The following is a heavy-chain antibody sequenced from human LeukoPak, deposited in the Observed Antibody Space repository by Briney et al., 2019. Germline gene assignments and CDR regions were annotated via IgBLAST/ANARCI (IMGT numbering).Heavy chain of an antibody. D-gene: IGHD3-10*01. CDR1: GFIFSSYA. V-gene: IGHV3-30*04. CDR2: ISYDGSNK. J-gene: IGHJ4*02. CDR3: ARALWFGETFPAY. Sequence: GGSLRLSCAASGFIFSSYAMHWVRQAPGKGLEWVAVISYDGSNKYYADSVKGRFTISRGNSKNTLYLQMNSLRAEDTAVYYCARALWFGETFPAYWGQGTLVTVSS.